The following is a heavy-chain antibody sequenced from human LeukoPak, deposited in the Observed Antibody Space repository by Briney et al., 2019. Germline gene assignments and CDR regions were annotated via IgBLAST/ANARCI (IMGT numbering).Heavy chain of an antibody. CDR3: ARGDCSGDNCYFKGGWFDP. J-gene: IGHJ5*02. CDR2: ISAYNGNT. V-gene: IGHV1-18*01. D-gene: IGHD2-15*01. CDR1: GYTFTNYG. Sequence: GASVKVSCKASGYTFTNYGINWVRQAPGQGLEWMGWISAYNGNTNFPPKLQGRVTMTTDTSTSTAYMELRSLRSDDTAVYYCARGDCSGDNCYFKGGWFDPWGQGTLVTVSS.